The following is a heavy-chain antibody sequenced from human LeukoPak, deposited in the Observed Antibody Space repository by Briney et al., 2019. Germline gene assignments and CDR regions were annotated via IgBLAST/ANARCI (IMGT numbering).Heavy chain of an antibody. CDR1: GGTFSSYA. V-gene: IGHV1-69*13. CDR2: IIPIFGTA. CDR3: ARDSRFGELLGSFDY. D-gene: IGHD3-10*02. Sequence: SVKVSCKASGGTFSSYAISWVRQAPGQGLEWMGGIIPIFGTANYAQKFQGRVTITADESTSTAYMELSSLRSEDTAVYYCARDSRFGELLGSFDYWGQGTLVTVSS. J-gene: IGHJ4*02.